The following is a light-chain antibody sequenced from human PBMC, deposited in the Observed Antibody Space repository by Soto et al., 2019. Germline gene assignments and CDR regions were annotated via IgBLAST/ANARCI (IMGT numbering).Light chain of an antibody. V-gene: IGKV1-39*01. CDR1: QSISSY. CDR2: AAS. J-gene: IGKJ3*01. CDR3: QQSYSTPFT. Sequence: DIQMTQSPSSLSASVGDRVTITCRASQSISSYLNWYQQKPGKAPKLLIYAASSLQSRVPSRFSGSGSGTDFTLTISSLQHDDFATYYYQQSYSTPFTFGPGTKVDIK.